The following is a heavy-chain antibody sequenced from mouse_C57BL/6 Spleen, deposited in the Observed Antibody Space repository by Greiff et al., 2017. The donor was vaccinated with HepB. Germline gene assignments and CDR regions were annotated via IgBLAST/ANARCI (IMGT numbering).Heavy chain of an antibody. V-gene: IGHV6-3*01. Sequence: EVKLVESGGGLVQPGGSMKLSCVASGFTFSNYWMNWVRQSPEKGLEWVAQIRLKSDNYATHYAESVKGRFTISRDDSKSSVYLQMNNLRAEDTGIYYCTGLYYCGSSYSWYFDVWGTGTTVTVSS. J-gene: IGHJ1*03. CDR1: GFTFSNYW. CDR3: TGLYYCGSSYSWYFDV. D-gene: IGHD1-1*01. CDR2: IRLKSDNYAT.